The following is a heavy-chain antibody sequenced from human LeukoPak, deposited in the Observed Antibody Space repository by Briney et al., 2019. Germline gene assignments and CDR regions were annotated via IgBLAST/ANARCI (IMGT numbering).Heavy chain of an antibody. CDR1: GFTFDNYA. Sequence: GGSLLLSCAASGFTFDNYAMHWVRRAPGKGLEWVTGISWNSGSIGYADSVKGRFTISRDNAKNYLYLQMNSLRAEDTALYYCAKDLNYYDSSGTIDYWGQGTLVTVSS. CDR3: AKDLNYYDSSGTIDY. V-gene: IGHV3-9*01. J-gene: IGHJ4*02. D-gene: IGHD3-22*01. CDR2: ISWNSGSI.